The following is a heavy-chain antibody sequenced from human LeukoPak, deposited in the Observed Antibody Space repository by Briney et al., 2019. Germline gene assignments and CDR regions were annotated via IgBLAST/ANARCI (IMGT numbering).Heavy chain of an antibody. V-gene: IGHV3-7*03. CDR1: GFTFSSYW. J-gene: IGHJ4*02. CDR3: AKELYIRLFDY. D-gene: IGHD2-2*02. CDR2: IKQDGSEK. Sequence: GGSLRLSCAASGFTFSSYWMSWVRQAPGKGLEWVANIKQDGSEKYYVDSVKGRFTISRDNAKNSLYLQMNSLRAEDTAVYYCAKELYIRLFDYWGQGTLVTVSS.